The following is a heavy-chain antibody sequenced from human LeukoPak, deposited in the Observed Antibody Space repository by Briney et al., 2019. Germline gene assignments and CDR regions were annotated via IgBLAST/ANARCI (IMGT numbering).Heavy chain of an antibody. CDR2: NYPGDSET. CDR3: ARASRDAFDI. Sequence: GASLQFSSQGSRYSFTNYWIGWLRPMPGKGLEWMGINYPGDSETSYSPSFQGQATVAADKSISTACLRWSSLHASDTAMYYCARASRDAFDIWGQGTMVTVSS. J-gene: IGHJ3*02. V-gene: IGHV5-51*01. CDR1: RYSFTNYW.